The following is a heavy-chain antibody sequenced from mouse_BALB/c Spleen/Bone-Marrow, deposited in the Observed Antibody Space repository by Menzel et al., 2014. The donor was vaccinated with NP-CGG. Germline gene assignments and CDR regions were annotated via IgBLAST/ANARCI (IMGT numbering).Heavy chain of an antibody. V-gene: IGHV1-4*01. Sequence: QVQLQQSGAELARPGASVKMSCKASGYTFTSYTMHWVKQRPGQGLEWIGYINPSSGYTNYNQKFKDKATLTADKSSSTAYMQLSSLTSEDPAVYHCAAGYYGNSGWFAYWGQGTLVTVSA. D-gene: IGHD2-1*01. CDR1: GYTFTSYT. CDR2: INPSSGYT. J-gene: IGHJ3*01. CDR3: AAGYYGNSGWFAY.